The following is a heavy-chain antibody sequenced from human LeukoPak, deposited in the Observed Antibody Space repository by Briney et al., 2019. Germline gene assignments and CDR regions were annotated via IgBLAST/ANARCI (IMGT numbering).Heavy chain of an antibody. V-gene: IGHV4-4*09. Sequence: PSETLSLTCTVSGGSISSYYWSWIRQPPGKGLEWIGYIYTSGSTNYNPSLKSRVTISVDTSKNQFSLKLSSVTAADTAVYYCVRRDIAAAGTWWFDPWGQGTLVTVSS. CDR3: VRRDIAAAGTWWFDP. D-gene: IGHD6-13*01. CDR2: IYTSGST. J-gene: IGHJ5*02. CDR1: GGSISSYY.